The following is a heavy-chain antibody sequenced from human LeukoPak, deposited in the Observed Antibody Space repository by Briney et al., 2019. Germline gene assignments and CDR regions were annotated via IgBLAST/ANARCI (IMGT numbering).Heavy chain of an antibody. CDR3: ARGLGYYSGGSCYKIHWFDP. V-gene: IGHV4-59*01. CDR1: GGSISSYY. Sequence: SETLSLTCTVSGGSISSYYWSWIRQPPGKGLEWIGYIYYSGSTNYNPSLKSRVTISVDTSKNQFSLKLSSVTAADTAVYYCARGLGYYSGGSCYKIHWFDPWGQGTLVTVSS. CDR2: IYYSGST. D-gene: IGHD2-15*01. J-gene: IGHJ5*02.